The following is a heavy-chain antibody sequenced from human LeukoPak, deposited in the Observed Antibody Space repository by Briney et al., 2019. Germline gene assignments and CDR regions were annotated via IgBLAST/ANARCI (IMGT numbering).Heavy chain of an antibody. CDR1: GFTFSTYG. Sequence: GGSLRLSCAASGFTFSTYGMHWVRQAPGKGLEWVAVISYDGSNKYYADSVKGRFTISRDNAKNSLYLQMNSLRAEDTALYYCAKGPYSSSYVDYWGQGTLVTVSS. J-gene: IGHJ4*02. CDR2: ISYDGSNK. CDR3: AKGPYSSSYVDY. V-gene: IGHV3-30*18. D-gene: IGHD6-6*01.